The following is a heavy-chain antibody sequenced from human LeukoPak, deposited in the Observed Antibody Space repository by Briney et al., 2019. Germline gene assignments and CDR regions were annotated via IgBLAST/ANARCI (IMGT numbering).Heavy chain of an antibody. D-gene: IGHD4-17*01. CDR3: ARGTTVTTYFDY. CDR1: GGTFSSYT. J-gene: IGHJ4*02. CDR2: IIPIFGTA. V-gene: IGHV1-69*13. Sequence: SVKVSCKASGGTFSSYTISWVRQAPGQGLEWMGGIIPIFGTANYAQKFQGRVTITADESTSTAYMELSSLRSEDTAVYYCARGTTVTTYFDYWGQGTLVTVSS.